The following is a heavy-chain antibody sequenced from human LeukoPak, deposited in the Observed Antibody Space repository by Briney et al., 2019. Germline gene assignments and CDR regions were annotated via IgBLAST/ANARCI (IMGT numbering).Heavy chain of an antibody. CDR3: ARDGRSSTSCYCYYYYGMDV. V-gene: IGHV4-4*07. CDR1: GGSISSYY. D-gene: IGHD2-2*01. J-gene: IGHJ6*02. Sequence: PSETLSLTCTVSGGSISSYYWSWIRQPAGKGLEWIGRIYTSGSTNYNPSLKSRVTMSVDTSKNQFSLKLSSVTAAATAVYYCARDGRSSTSCYCYYYYGMDVWGQGTTVTVSS. CDR2: IYTSGST.